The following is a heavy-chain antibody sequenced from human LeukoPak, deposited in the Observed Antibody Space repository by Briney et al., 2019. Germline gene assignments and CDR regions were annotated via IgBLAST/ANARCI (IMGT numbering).Heavy chain of an antibody. D-gene: IGHD6-13*01. J-gene: IGHJ5*02. Sequence: ASVKVSCKASGYTFTSYDINWVRQATGQGLEWMGWMNPNSGNTGYAQKFQGRVTITRNTSMSTAYMELSSLRSEDTAVYYCARALAAAGIADWFDPWGQGTLVTVSS. CDR2: MNPNSGNT. CDR1: GYTFTSYD. CDR3: ARALAAAGIADWFDP. V-gene: IGHV1-8*03.